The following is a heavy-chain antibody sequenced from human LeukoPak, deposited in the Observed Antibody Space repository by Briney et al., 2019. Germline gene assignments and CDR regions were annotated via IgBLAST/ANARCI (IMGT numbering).Heavy chain of an antibody. CDR3: ARVPGYCSSGRCVWNDHYHMDV. Sequence: PGGSLGLSCAASGFIFSDYYMSWIRQAPGKGLEWVSYITSSGATIYYADSVKGRFTISRDNAKNSLYLQMNSLRDEDTAVYYCARVPGYCSSGRCVWNDHYHMDVWGKGTTVTVSS. D-gene: IGHD2-15*01. CDR2: ITSSGATI. V-gene: IGHV3-11*04. CDR1: GFIFSDYY. J-gene: IGHJ6*03.